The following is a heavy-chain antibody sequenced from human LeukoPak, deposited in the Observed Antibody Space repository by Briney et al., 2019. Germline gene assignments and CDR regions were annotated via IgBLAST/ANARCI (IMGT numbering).Heavy chain of an antibody. D-gene: IGHD6-13*01. CDR1: GFTFSTYW. CDR2: IKQDGSEQ. CDR3: ARRIHSSSWYGGIDY. J-gene: IGHJ4*02. V-gene: IGHV3-7*01. Sequence: GGSLRLSCAASGFTFSTYWMRWVRQAPGKGLEWVANIKQDGSEQYYVDSVKGRFTISRDNAKNSLYLQMNSLRVEDTAVYYCARRIHSSSWYGGIDYWGQGTLVTVSS.